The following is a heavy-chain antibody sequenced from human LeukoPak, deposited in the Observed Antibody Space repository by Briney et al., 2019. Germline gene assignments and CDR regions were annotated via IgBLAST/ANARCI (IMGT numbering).Heavy chain of an antibody. J-gene: IGHJ4*02. CDR2: ISGSGGTT. CDR1: GFTFSSYA. D-gene: IGHD2-21*02. Sequence: PGGSLRLSCAASGFTFSSYAMSWVRQAPGKGLEWVSAISGSGGTTFYADSVKGRFTISRDNSKNTLYLQMNSLRAADTAVYYCAKGVYCGGDCYSFFDYWGQGTLVTVSS. V-gene: IGHV3-23*01. CDR3: AKGVYCGGDCYSFFDY.